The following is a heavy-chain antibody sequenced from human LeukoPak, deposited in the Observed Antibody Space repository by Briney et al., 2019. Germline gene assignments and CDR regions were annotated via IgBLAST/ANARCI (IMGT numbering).Heavy chain of an antibody. CDR3: ARGGIAGDNWFDP. V-gene: IGHV4-38-2*01. D-gene: IGHD6-13*01. CDR2: IYHSGST. J-gene: IGHJ5*02. CDR1: GYSISSGYY. Sequence: PSETLSLTCAVSGYSISSGYYWGWIRQPPGRGLEWIGSIYHSGSTYYNPSLKSRVTISVDTSKNQFSLKLNSVTAADTAVYYCARGGIAGDNWFDPWGQGTLVTVSS.